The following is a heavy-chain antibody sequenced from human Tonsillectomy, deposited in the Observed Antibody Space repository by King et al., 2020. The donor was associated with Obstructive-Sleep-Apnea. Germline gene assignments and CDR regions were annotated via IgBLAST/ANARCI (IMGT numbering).Heavy chain of an antibody. Sequence: VQLQESGPGLVKPSETLSLTCTVSGGSISSYYWSWIRQPPGKGLEWIGYIYYSGSTNYNPSLKSRVTISVDTSKNPFSLKLSSVTAADTAVYYCARDPPACSGGSCYRTQAFDIWGQGTMVTVSS. D-gene: IGHD2-15*01. CDR2: IYYSGST. CDR3: ARDPPACSGGSCYRTQAFDI. V-gene: IGHV4-59*01. J-gene: IGHJ3*02. CDR1: GGSISSYY.